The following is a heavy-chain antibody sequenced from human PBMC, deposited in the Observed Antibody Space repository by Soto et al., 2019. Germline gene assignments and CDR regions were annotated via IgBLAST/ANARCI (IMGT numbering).Heavy chain of an antibody. D-gene: IGHD2-2*01. Sequence: GGSLRLSCAASGFTFSSYWMSWVRQAPGKGLEWVANIKQDGSEKYYVDSVKGRFTISRDNARNSLYLQMNSLRGEDTAMYYCASFRCSSTSCPFDYWGPGTLVTVSS. CDR3: ASFRCSSTSCPFDY. CDR2: IKQDGSEK. V-gene: IGHV3-7*03. CDR1: GFTFSSYW. J-gene: IGHJ4*02.